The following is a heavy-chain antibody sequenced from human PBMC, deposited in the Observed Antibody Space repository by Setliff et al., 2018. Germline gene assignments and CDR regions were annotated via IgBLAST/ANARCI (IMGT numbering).Heavy chain of an antibody. CDR2: IFYSGIT. CDR3: ARLGGSSGSGGFYYYYYYMDV. CDR1: GGSIRSSSYY. Sequence: SETLSLTCTVSGGSIRSSSYYWGWIRQPPGQGLEWIAYIFYSGITSYNPSLKSRVPISIDPSKNQFSLKLSSVTAADTAVYYCARLGGSSGSGGFYYYYYYMDVWGKGTTVTVSS. J-gene: IGHJ6*03. V-gene: IGHV4-39*01. D-gene: IGHD3-22*01.